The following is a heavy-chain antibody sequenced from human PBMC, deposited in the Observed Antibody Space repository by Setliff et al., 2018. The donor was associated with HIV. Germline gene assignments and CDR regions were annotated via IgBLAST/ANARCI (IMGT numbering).Heavy chain of an antibody. D-gene: IGHD4-17*01. V-gene: IGHV5-51*01. CDR3: ATWTRAETSENFQH. Sequence: PGESLTISCKASGYSFTICWIGWVRQMPGKGLEWMGVIYPGDSDTRYSPSFQGQVTISADKSITTAYVQWSSLKASDTAMYYCATWTRAETSENFQHWGQGTLVTVSS. J-gene: IGHJ1*01. CDR2: IYPGDSDT. CDR1: GYSFTICW.